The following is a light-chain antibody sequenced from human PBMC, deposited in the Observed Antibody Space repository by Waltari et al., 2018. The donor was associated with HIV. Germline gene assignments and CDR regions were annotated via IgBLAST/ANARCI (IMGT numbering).Light chain of an antibody. CDR2: KDD. CDR1: PLPKQL. CDR3: ESADDSGDHWV. J-gene: IGLJ3*02. Sequence: SYELTQPPSVSVSPGQTARLPCPGDPLPKQLAYWYQQKARQAPLMVIYKDDKRPSGIPDRFSGSMSGTTVTLIISGVQPEDEADYYCESADDSGDHWVFGGGTKLSVL. V-gene: IGLV3-25*03.